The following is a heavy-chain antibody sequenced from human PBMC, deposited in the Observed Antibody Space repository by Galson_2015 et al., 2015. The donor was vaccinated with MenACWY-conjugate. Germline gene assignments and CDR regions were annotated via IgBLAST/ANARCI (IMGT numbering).Heavy chain of an antibody. CDR3: ARRRPRDIGGGFDI. J-gene: IGHJ3*02. D-gene: IGHD2-15*01. V-gene: IGHV4-39*01. Sequence: NPSLNSRITTSVDTSKNQFFLNLASVTAADTAVYYCARRRPRDIGGGFDIWGQGTLVTVSS.